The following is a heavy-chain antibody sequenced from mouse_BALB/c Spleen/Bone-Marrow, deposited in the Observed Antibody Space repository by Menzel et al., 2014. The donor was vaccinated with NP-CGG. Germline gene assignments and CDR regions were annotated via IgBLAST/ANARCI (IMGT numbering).Heavy chain of an antibody. CDR1: GFTFSSNG. CDR3: ARERYYGNGRIFEY. J-gene: IGHJ2*01. D-gene: IGHD1-1*01. Sequence: DVMLVESGGGLVQPGGSLKLSCAASGFTFSSNGMSWVRQTPDKRLELVATINSNGGSTYYPDSVKGRFTMSRVNAKNTLNLQLSSLKSEDTAMYYCARERYYGNGRIFEYWGEGTTLTVSS. CDR2: INSNGGST. V-gene: IGHV5-6-3*01.